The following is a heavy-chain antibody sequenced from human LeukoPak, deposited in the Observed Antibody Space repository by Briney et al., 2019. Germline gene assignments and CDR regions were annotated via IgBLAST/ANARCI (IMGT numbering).Heavy chain of an antibody. CDR1: GGSIGSYY. CDR3: ARRGGSESYLFDY. CDR2: IYYSGST. D-gene: IGHD3-10*01. J-gene: IGHJ4*02. V-gene: IGHV4-59*08. Sequence: SETLSLTCTVSGGSIGSYYWSWIRQPPGKGLQWIGNIYYSGSTNCNPSLNSRVAMSIDTSKNQLSLKLNSVTAADTAVYYCARRGGSESYLFDYWGQGTLVIVS.